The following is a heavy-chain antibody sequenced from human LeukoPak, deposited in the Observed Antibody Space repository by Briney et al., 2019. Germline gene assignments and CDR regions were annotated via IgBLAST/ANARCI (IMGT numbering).Heavy chain of an antibody. CDR2: IYYSGGT. CDR3: ARQSYSSGWSPLYYFDY. D-gene: IGHD6-19*01. CDR1: GGSISSYY. J-gene: IGHJ4*02. V-gene: IGHV4-59*08. Sequence: SETLSLTCTVSGGSISSYYWSWMRQPPGKGLEWIGYIYYSGGTNNNPSLKNRITILVDTSKNQFSLKLSSVTTSDTAVYYCARQSYSSGWSPLYYFDYWGQGTLVTVSS.